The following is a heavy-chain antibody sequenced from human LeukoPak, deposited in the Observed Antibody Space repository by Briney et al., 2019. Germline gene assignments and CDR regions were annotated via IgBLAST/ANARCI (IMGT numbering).Heavy chain of an antibody. CDR3: AKDGDCSSTSCYAGYWYFDL. CDR2: IRYDGSNK. J-gene: IGHJ2*01. V-gene: IGHV3-30*02. Sequence: GGSLRLSCAASGFTFSIYDMHWVRQAPGKGLEWVSFIRYDGSNKYYADSVKGRFTISRDNSKNTLYLQMNSLRAEDTAVYYCAKDGDCSSTSCYAGYWYFDLWGRGTLVTVSS. CDR1: GFTFSIYD. D-gene: IGHD2-2*01.